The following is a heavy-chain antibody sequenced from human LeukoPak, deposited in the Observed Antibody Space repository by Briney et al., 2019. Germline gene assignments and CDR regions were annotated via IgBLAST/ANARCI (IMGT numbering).Heavy chain of an antibody. J-gene: IGHJ4*02. Sequence: GESLKISCKGSGYSFTSYWIGWVRQMPGKGLEWMGIIYPGDSDTRYSPSFQGQVTISADKSISTAYLQWSSLKASDTAMYYCARQEGPWKLWLSTPSYFDYWGQGTLVTVSS. V-gene: IGHV5-51*01. CDR3: ARQEGPWKLWLSTPSYFDY. CDR2: IYPGDSDT. CDR1: GYSFTSYW. D-gene: IGHD5-18*01.